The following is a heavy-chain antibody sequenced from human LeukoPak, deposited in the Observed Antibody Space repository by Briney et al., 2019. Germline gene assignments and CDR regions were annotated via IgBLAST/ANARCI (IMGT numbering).Heavy chain of an antibody. CDR2: ISGSSGST. D-gene: IGHD6-19*01. CDR1: GFTFSSYA. CDR3: ARDRHSGWYGASDY. V-gene: IGHV3-23*01. Sequence: PGGSLRLSCAVSGFTFSSYAINWVRQAPGKGLEWVSSISGSSGSTFYADSVKGRFTISRDNSKNTLYLQMNSLRAEDTAVYYCARDRHSGWYGASDYWGQGTLVTVSS. J-gene: IGHJ4*02.